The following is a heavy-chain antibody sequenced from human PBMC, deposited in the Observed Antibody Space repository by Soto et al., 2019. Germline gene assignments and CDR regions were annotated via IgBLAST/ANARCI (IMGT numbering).Heavy chain of an antibody. CDR2: INHSGST. J-gene: IGHJ5*02. Sequence: SETLSLTCAVYGGSFSGYYWSWIRQPPGKGLEWIGEINHSGSTNYNPSLKSRVTISVDTSKNQFSLKLSSVTAADTAVYYCARARYCSGGSCYPGGNWFDPWGQGTLVTVSS. D-gene: IGHD2-15*01. CDR3: ARARYCSGGSCYPGGNWFDP. CDR1: GGSFSGYY. V-gene: IGHV4-34*01.